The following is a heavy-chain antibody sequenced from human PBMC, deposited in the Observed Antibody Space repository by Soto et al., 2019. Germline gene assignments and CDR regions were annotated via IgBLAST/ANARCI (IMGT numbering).Heavy chain of an antibody. J-gene: IGHJ5*02. CDR3: ARDRGSSWMYKWFDP. V-gene: IGHV4-30-4*01. Sequence: SETLSLTCTVSGGSISSGDYYWSWIRQPPGKGLEWIGYIFYSGNTYYNPSLKSRVSISVDTSKNQFSLKLGSVTAADTAVYYCARDRGSSWMYKWFDPWGQGTLVTVPQ. CDR2: IFYSGNT. CDR1: GGSISSGDYY. D-gene: IGHD6-13*01.